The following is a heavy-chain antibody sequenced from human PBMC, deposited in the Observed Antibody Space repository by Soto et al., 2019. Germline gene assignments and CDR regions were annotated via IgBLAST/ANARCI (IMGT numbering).Heavy chain of an antibody. J-gene: IGHJ4*02. Sequence: PSETLSLTCAVYGGSFSGYYWSWIRQPPGKGLEWIADIHHSGVTNYNPSLKSRVIISLDRSKNQFSLQLNSMTAADTAVYYCSRPEPLTAADPYCGQGTLVTGSS. V-gene: IGHV4-34*01. D-gene: IGHD6-13*01. CDR3: SRPEPLTAADPY. CDR1: GGSFSGYY. CDR2: IHHSGVT.